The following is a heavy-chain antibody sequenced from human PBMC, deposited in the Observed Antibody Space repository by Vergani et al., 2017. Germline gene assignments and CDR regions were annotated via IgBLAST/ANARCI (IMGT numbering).Heavy chain of an antibody. V-gene: IGHV3-43*01. CDR3: VKDAGSYENFFDS. CDR2: ISWDGGST. J-gene: IGHJ4*02. D-gene: IGHD1-26*01. CDR1: GFTFDDYT. Sequence: EVQLVESGGVVVQPGGSLRLSCAASGFTFDDYTMHWVRQAPGKGLEWVSLISWDGGSTYYADSVNGRFTISRDNSKNSLYLQMNSLRPEDTATYYCVKDAGSYENFFDSWGQGTLVTVSS.